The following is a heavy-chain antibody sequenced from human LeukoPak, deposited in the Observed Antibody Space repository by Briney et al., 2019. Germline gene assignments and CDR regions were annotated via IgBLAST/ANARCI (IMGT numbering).Heavy chain of an antibody. Sequence: SVKVSCKASGYTFTGYYMHWVRQAPGQGLEWMGGIIPIFGTANYAQKFQGRVTITTDESTSTAYMELSSLRSEDTAVYYCASYDHGDFDYWGQGTLVTVSS. J-gene: IGHJ4*02. D-gene: IGHD3-3*01. CDR1: GYTFTGYY. CDR3: ASYDHGDFDY. V-gene: IGHV1-69*05. CDR2: IIPIFGTA.